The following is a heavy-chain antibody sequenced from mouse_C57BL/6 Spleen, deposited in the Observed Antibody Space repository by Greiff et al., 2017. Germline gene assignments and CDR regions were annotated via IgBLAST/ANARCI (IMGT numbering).Heavy chain of an antibody. CDR1: GFSLTSDG. CDR2: IWSGGST. Sequence: VTLQESGPGLVQPSQSLSITCTVSGFSLTSDGVHWVRQSPGKGLEWLGVIWSGGSTDDNAAFISRLSISKDNSKSQVFFKMNSLQADDTAIYYCARKGRLTGQMDYWGQGASVTVSS. V-gene: IGHV2-2*01. CDR3: ARKGRLTGQMDY. D-gene: IGHD4-1*01. J-gene: IGHJ4*01.